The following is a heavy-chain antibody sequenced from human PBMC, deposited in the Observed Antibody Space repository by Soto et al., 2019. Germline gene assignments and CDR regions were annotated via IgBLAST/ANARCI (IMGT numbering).Heavy chain of an antibody. Sequence: QVHLVQSGAEVKKPGSSVKVSCKASGGTFSSYAISWVRQAPGQGLEWMGGIIPIFGTANYAQKFQGRVTMAADESTSTAYMELSSLRSEDTDVYYGARVSSGYDFGYWGEGTLVTVSS. V-gene: IGHV1-69*01. CDR1: GGTFSSYA. CDR2: IIPIFGTA. CDR3: ARVSSGYDFGY. J-gene: IGHJ4*02. D-gene: IGHD5-12*01.